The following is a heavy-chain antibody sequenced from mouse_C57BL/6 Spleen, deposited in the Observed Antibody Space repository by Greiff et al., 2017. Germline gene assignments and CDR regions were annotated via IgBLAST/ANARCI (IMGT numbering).Heavy chain of an antibody. V-gene: IGHV2-5*01. CDR3: AKPRDGYDAMDY. D-gene: IGHD2-3*01. J-gene: IGHJ4*01. CDR2: IWRGGST. CDR1: GFSLTSYG. Sequence: VQLVESGPGLVQPSQSLSITCTVSGFSLTSYGVHWVRQSPGKGLEWLGVIWRGGSTDYNAAFMSRLSITKDNSKSQVFFKMNSLQADDTAIYYCAKPRDGYDAMDYWGQGTSVTVSS.